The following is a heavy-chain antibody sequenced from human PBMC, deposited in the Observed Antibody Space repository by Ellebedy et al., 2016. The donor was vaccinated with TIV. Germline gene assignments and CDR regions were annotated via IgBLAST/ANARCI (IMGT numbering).Heavy chain of an antibody. J-gene: IGHJ3*02. V-gene: IGHV5-51*01. CDR1: GYSFTSYW. CDR2: IYPGDSDT. CDR3: ARGGGYSGYRRTDAFDI. D-gene: IGHD5-12*01. Sequence: GESLKISXKASGYSFTSYWIGWVRQMPGKGLEWMGIIYPGDSDTRNSPSFQGQVTISADKSISTAYLQWSSLKASDTAMYYCARGGGYSGYRRTDAFDIWGQGTMVTVSS.